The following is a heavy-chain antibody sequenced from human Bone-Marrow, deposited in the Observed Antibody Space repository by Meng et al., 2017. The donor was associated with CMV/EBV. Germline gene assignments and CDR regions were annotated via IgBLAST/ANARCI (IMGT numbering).Heavy chain of an antibody. V-gene: IGHV4-39*07. CDR1: GGSISSSSYY. J-gene: IGHJ4*02. Sequence: GSLRLSCTVPGGSISSSSYYWGWIRQPPGKGLEWIGSIYYSGSTYYNPSLKSRVTISVDTSKNQFSLKLSSVTAADTAVYYCARGPYYDGSGPFDYWGQGTLVTVSS. D-gene: IGHD3-22*01. CDR2: IYYSGST. CDR3: ARGPYYDGSGPFDY.